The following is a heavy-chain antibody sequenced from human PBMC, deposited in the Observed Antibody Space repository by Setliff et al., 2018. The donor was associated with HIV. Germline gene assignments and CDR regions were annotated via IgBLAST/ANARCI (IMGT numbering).Heavy chain of an antibody. Sequence: SETLSLTCAVYGGSFSGYYWSWIRQPPGKGLEWIGEINHSGSTNYNPSLKSRVSISVDTSKNQFSLKLSSVTAADTAVYYCARPSRIAAVYFQHWGQGTLVTVSS. CDR3: ARPSRIAAVYFQH. V-gene: IGHV4-34*01. CDR1: GGSFSGYY. CDR2: INHSGST. J-gene: IGHJ1*01. D-gene: IGHD6-25*01.